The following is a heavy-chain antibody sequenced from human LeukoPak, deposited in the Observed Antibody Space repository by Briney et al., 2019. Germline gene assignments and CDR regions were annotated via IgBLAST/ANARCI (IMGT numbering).Heavy chain of an antibody. V-gene: IGHV4-4*07. J-gene: IGHJ6*03. CDR2: IYTSGST. D-gene: IGHD3-3*01. Sequence: SETLSLTCTASGGSISSSYWSWIRQPAGKGLEWIGRIYTSGSTNYNPSLKSRVTMSVDTSKNQFSLKLSSVTAADTAVYYCAREGLLGVVIGYMDVWAKGTTVTVSS. CDR1: GGSISSSY. CDR3: AREGLLGVVIGYMDV.